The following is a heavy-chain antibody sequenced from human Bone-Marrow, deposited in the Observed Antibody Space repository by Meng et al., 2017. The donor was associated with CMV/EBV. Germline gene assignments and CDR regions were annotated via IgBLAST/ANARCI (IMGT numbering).Heavy chain of an antibody. CDR2: ISGSGFST. D-gene: IGHD3-10*01. CDR3: VKELGPFDAFDI. Sequence: GGSLRLSCAGSGFTFSNYAMTWVRQAPGKGPEWVSGISGSGFSTYYADSVKGRFTISRDNSKNTLSLQMNSLRVEDTAVYYCVKELGPFDAFDIWGQGIMVAVSS. V-gene: IGHV3-23*01. CDR1: GFTFSNYA. J-gene: IGHJ3*02.